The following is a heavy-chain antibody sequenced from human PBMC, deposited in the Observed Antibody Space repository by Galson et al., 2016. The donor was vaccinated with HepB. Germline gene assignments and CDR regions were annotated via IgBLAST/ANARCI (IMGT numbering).Heavy chain of an antibody. CDR1: GSSFPNYW. J-gene: IGHJ4*02. Sequence: QSGAEVKQPGESLKISCEGSGSSFPNYWSCWGRQTSGKGLERMGIIYPGDSDTTYSPSIQGQVTISTGESISTAYLQWSSLKATDTAMYYWARWRTPTPSRSSACFDYWGQGTLVTVSS. CDR2: IYPGDSDT. CDR3: ARWRTPTPSRSSACFDY. V-gene: IGHV5-51*01. D-gene: IGHD6-6*01.